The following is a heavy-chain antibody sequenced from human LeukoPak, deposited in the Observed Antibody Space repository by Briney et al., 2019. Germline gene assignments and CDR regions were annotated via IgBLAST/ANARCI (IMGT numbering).Heavy chain of an antibody. CDR3: AKVGGSGWYVDY. D-gene: IGHD6-19*01. V-gene: IGHV3-23*01. Sequence: GGSLRLSCAASGFTFSSYAMSWVRQAPGKGLEWVSAISGSGGSTYYADSVKGRFTISRDNSKNTLYLQMNSLRTEDTALYYCAKVGGSGWYVDYWGQGTPVTVSS. CDR2: ISGSGGST. J-gene: IGHJ4*02. CDR1: GFTFSSYA.